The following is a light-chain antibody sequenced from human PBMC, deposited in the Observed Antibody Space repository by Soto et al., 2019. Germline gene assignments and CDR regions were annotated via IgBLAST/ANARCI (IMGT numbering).Light chain of an antibody. Sequence: DVQMTQSPSSVSASVGDRVTITCRASQGINIWLAWYQQKPGKAPNLLIHGASSLQSGVPSRFSGSGSGTDFTLTISSLQPEDFATYYCQQSGRFPLTFGGGTKVEIK. CDR3: QQSGRFPLT. J-gene: IGKJ4*01. V-gene: IGKV1-12*01. CDR1: QGINIW. CDR2: GAS.